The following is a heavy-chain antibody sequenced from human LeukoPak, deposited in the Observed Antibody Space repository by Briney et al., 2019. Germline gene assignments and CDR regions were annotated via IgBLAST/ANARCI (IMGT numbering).Heavy chain of an antibody. J-gene: IGHJ6*03. CDR1: GFTFDDYG. CDR2: INWNGGST. CDR3: ARRHLCSGGTCSSPQGYFYYMDV. V-gene: IGHV3-20*04. D-gene: IGHD2-15*01. Sequence: PGGSLRLSCAASGFTFDDYGMSWVRQAPGKGLEWVSGINWNGGSTGYADSVKGRFTISRDNSKNTLFLQMNSLRAEDTAVYYCARRHLCSGGTCSSPQGYFYYMDVWGKGTTVTVS.